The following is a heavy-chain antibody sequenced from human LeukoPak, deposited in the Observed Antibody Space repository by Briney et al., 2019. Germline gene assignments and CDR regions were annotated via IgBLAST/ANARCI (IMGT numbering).Heavy chain of an antibody. CDR3: AKVHRYNFDY. CDR1: GFTFSSYA. Sequence: GGSLRLSCAASGFTFSSYAMHWVRQAPGKGLEWVAVIPYDGSNKYYADSVQGRFTISRDNSKNTLYLQMNSLRAEDTAVYYCAKVHRYNFDYWGQGTLVTVSS. D-gene: IGHD3-9*01. J-gene: IGHJ4*02. V-gene: IGHV3-30-3*01. CDR2: IPYDGSNK.